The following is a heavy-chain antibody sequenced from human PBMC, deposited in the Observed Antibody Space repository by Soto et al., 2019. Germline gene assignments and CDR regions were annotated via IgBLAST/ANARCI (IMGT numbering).Heavy chain of an antibody. V-gene: IGHV1-18*01. CDR2: ISAYNGNT. CDR1: GYTFTSYG. CDR3: ARGGSGCYDFMGVNFDS. Sequence: QVQLVQSGAEVKKHGASVKVSCKPSGYTFTSYGISWVRQAPGQGLEWLGWISAYNGNTNYAQKLQGRVTMTTDTSTSTAYMELRSLGSDDTAVYYCARGGSGCYDFMGVNFDSWGKGTLVTVSS. D-gene: IGHD3-3*01. J-gene: IGHJ4*02.